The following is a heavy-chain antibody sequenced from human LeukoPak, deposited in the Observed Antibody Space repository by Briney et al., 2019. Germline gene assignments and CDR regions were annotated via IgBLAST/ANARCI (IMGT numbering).Heavy chain of an antibody. CDR2: IKLDGSEK. CDR3: ARDQYDTWSRRGNFDS. D-gene: IGHD3-3*01. Sequence: GGSLRLSCVASGFTFGKYWMSWVRQAPGKGLEWVANIKLDGSEKNYVDSVKGRFTISRNNTKNSLYLQMNSLRVEDTAVFYCARDQYDTWSRRGNFDSWGQGTLVIVSS. CDR1: GFTFGKYW. V-gene: IGHV3-7*03. J-gene: IGHJ4*02.